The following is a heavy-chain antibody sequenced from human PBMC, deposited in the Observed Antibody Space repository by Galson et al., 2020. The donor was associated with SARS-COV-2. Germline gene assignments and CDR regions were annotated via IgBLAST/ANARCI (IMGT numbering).Heavy chain of an antibody. CDR3: AKPRSGSYFSSFDY. J-gene: IGHJ4*02. D-gene: IGHD1-26*01. Sequence: GGSLRLSCAASGFTFSSYGMHWVRQAPGKGLEWVAVISYDGSNKYYADSVKGRFTISTDNSKNTLYLQMNSLRAEDTAVYYCAKPRSGSYFSSFDYGGQGTLVTVSS. V-gene: IGHV3-30*18. CDR1: GFTFSSYG. CDR2: ISYDGSNK.